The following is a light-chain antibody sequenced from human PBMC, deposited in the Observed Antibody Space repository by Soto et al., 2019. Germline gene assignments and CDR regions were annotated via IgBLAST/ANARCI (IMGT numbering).Light chain of an antibody. CDR1: HGISSY. CDR3: QQLFSYPLFT. J-gene: IGKJ3*01. Sequence: DIQLTQSPSFLSASVGDRVTITCRASHGISSYLAWYQQEPGKAPKLLIYAASTLQSGVPSRFSGSGSGTEFTLTITSLQPEDFASYYCQQLFSYPLFTFGPGTKVDIK. CDR2: AAS. V-gene: IGKV1-9*01.